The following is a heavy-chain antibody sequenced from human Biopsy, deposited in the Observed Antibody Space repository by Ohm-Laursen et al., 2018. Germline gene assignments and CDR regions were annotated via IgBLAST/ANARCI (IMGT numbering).Heavy chain of an antibody. CDR2: ISETSSHI. V-gene: IGHV3-21*01. J-gene: IGHJ6*02. D-gene: IGHD6-6*01. Sequence: GSLRLSCAASGFSVSSYDMNWVRQAPGKGLEWISYISETSSHIYDAESVRGRFTVARDIAKNSLYLQLNSLRVEDTAVYYCARGSSRRAREGGMDVWGQGTTVTVSS. CDR3: ARGSSRRAREGGMDV. CDR1: GFSVSSYD.